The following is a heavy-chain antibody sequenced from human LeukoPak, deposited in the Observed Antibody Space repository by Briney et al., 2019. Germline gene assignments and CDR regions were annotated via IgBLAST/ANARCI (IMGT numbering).Heavy chain of an antibody. CDR3: ASYTFTILWAFDI. Sequence: GGSLRLSCAASGFTFSSYSMNWVRQAPGKGLEWVSSISSSSSYIYYADSVKGRFTISRDNAKNSLYLQMNSLGAEDTAVYYCASYTFTILWAFDIWGQGTMVTVSS. J-gene: IGHJ3*02. CDR1: GFTFSSYS. V-gene: IGHV3-21*01. CDR2: ISSSSSYI. D-gene: IGHD3-3*01.